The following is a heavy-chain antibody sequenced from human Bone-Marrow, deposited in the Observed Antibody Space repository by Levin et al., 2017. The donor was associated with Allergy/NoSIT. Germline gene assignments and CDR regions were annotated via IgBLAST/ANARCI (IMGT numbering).Heavy chain of an antibody. CDR2: IGGGGTYT. Sequence: MAGGSLRLSCVASGFTFSDYYMSWIRQAPGMGLEWVSFIGGGGTYTKYADSVKGRFTISRDNAKNSLYLQMNSLRAEDTAMYYCASVMAGDQLVFHLDQWGQGTLVTVSS. CDR3: ASVMAGDQLVFHLDQ. V-gene: IGHV3-11*06. J-gene: IGHJ4*02. CDR1: GFTFSDYY. D-gene: IGHD6-6*01.